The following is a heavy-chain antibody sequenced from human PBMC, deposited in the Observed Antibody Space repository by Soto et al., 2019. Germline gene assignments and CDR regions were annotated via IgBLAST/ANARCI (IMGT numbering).Heavy chain of an antibody. Sequence: PSETLSLTCAVYGGSFSCYYWIWIRQPPGKGLEWIGEINHSGSTNYNPSLKSRVTISVDTSKNQFSLKLSSVTAADTAVYYCARPQGYSSGWYYNYWGQGTLVTVSS. CDR2: INHSGST. J-gene: IGHJ4*02. CDR1: GGSFSCYY. CDR3: ARPQGYSSGWYYNY. V-gene: IGHV4-34*01. D-gene: IGHD6-19*01.